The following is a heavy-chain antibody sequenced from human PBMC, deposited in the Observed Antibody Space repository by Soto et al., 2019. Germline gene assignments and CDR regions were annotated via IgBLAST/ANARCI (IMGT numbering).Heavy chain of an antibody. J-gene: IGHJ6*02. Sequence: SVKVSCKASGGTFSSYTISWVRQAPGQGLEWMGRIIPILGIANYAQKFQGRVTITADKSTSTAYMELSSLRSEDTAVYYCAKVGSSLSYYYYGMDVWGQGTTVTVS. CDR1: GGTFSSYT. V-gene: IGHV1-69*02. CDR3: AKVGSSLSYYYYGMDV. CDR2: IIPILGIA. D-gene: IGHD6-13*01.